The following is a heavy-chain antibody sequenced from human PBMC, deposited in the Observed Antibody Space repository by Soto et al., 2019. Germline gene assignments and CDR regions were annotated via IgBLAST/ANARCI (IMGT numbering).Heavy chain of an antibody. CDR2: ISPYSGYT. CDR3: AREASVLISAAQPSRFDS. D-gene: IGHD2-8*01. J-gene: IGHJ4*02. Sequence: ASVKVSCKGFVYSFMKYGINWVRQAPGQGLEWVGWISPYSGYTHSAQKFHGRLTLTTDTAASTAYMELRILRSADTALYYCAREASVLISAAQPSRFDSWGQGTLVTVSS. CDR1: VYSFMKYG. V-gene: IGHV1-18*01.